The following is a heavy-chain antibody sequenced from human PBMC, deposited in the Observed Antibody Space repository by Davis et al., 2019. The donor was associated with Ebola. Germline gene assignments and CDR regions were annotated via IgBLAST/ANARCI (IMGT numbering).Heavy chain of an antibody. D-gene: IGHD2-8*01. CDR3: ARGPCTDGICSGEAYYGMDV. CDR2: ITRSSSYI. V-gene: IGHV3-21*01. CDR1: GFTFSTYS. J-gene: IGHJ6*02. Sequence: PGGSLRLSCAASGFTFSTYSVNWVRQAPGKGLEWVSSITRSSSYIYYAESVKGRFTISRDNAKNSLYLQMNSLRAEDTAVYYCARGPCTDGICSGEAYYGMDVWGQGTTVTVSS.